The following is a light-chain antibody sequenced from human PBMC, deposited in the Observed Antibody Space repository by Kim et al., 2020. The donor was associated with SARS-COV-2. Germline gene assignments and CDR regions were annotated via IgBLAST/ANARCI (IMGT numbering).Light chain of an antibody. J-gene: IGLJ1*01. V-gene: IGLV2-14*03. CDR3: SSYTSTSGRV. CDR1: SSDVGGYDY. Sequence: GKSITTSCSGTSSDVGGYDYVSWYQQQPGKAPKVMIYEVSHRPSGVSSRFSGSKSGDTASLTISGLQAEDEADYYCSSYTSTSGRVFGTGTKVTVL. CDR2: EVS.